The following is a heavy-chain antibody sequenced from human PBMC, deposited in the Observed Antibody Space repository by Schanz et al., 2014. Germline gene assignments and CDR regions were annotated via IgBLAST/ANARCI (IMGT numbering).Heavy chain of an antibody. D-gene: IGHD1-1*01. V-gene: IGHV3-7*02. CDR1: GFTFSKYW. CDR2: IKQDGSEK. Sequence: QLVGSGGGLIQPGGSLRLSCGGSGFTFSKYWMSWVRQAPGKGLEWVANIKQDGSEKYYADSVKGRFTISRDNSKNTLYLQMNSLRADDTAVYFCARAHGNNWYGKGLDYWGQGTQVTVSS. J-gene: IGHJ4*02. CDR3: ARAHGNNWYGKGLDY.